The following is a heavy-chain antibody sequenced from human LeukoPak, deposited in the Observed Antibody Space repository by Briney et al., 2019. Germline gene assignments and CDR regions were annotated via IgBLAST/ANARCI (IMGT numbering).Heavy chain of an antibody. CDR3: ARDLNYSNPGGFGY. D-gene: IGHD4-11*01. CDR2: IKQDGSEK. J-gene: IGHJ4*02. Sequence: GGSLRLSCTASGFTFDDYGMSWVRQAPGKGLEWVANIKQDGSEKYYVDSVKGRFTISRDNAQDSLYLQMNSLRAEDTAVYYCARDLNYSNPGGFGYWGQGTLVTVSS. V-gene: IGHV3-7*01. CDR1: GFTFDDYG.